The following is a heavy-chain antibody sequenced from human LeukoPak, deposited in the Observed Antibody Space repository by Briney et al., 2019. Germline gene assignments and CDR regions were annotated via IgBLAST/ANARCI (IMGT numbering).Heavy chain of an antibody. D-gene: IGHD3-3*01. CDR1: GFTFSSYW. CDR3: ARGGLLEWLMYYYYYGMDV. CDR2: IKQDGSEK. J-gene: IGHJ6*02. V-gene: IGHV3-7*03. Sequence: GGSLRLSCAASGFTFSSYWMSWVRQAPGKGLEWVANIKQDGSEKYYVDSVKGRFTISRDNAKNSLYLQMNSLRAEDTAVYYCARGGLLEWLMYYYYYGMDVWGQGTTVTVSS.